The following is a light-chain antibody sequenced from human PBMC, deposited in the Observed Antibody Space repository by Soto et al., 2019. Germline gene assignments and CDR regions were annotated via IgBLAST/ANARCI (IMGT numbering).Light chain of an antibody. J-gene: IGLJ1*01. V-gene: IGLV3-27*01. CDR1: VLAKKY. CDR2: KDS. Sequence: SYELTQPSSVSVSPGQTARITCSGDVLAKKYARWFQQKPGQAPVLVIYKDSERPSGIPERFSGSSSGTTVTLTISGAQVEDEADYYCYSAADTRWVFGTGTKLTVL. CDR3: YSAADTRWV.